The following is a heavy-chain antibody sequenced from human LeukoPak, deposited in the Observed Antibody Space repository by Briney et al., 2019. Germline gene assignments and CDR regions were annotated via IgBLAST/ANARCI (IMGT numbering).Heavy chain of an antibody. CDR2: IYADGNT. J-gene: IGHJ4*02. D-gene: IGHD3-9*01. CDR3: ARGSTHYDVLTGYHYYFDY. V-gene: IGHV3-53*01. Sequence: GGSLRLSCAASGFIVNTNYMSWVRQAPGRGLEWVSFIYADGNTYYADSVKGRFTISRDISKNAVFLQMNSLRAEDTALHYCARGSTHYDVLTGYHYYFDYWGQGTLVTVSS. CDR1: GFIVNTNY.